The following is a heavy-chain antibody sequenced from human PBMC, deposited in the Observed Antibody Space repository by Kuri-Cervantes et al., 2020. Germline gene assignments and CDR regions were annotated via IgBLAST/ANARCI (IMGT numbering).Heavy chain of an antibody. CDR2: ISYDGSNK. CDR3: AKERGYGGNRGILDY. J-gene: IGHJ4*02. CDR1: GFTFSSYG. Sequence: GGSLRLSCAASGFTFSSYGMHWVRQAPGKGLEWVAVISYDGSNKYYADSVEGRFTISRDSAKNSLYLQMNSLRAEDTALYYCAKERGYGGNRGILDYWGQGTLVTVSS. V-gene: IGHV3-30*18. D-gene: IGHD4-23*01.